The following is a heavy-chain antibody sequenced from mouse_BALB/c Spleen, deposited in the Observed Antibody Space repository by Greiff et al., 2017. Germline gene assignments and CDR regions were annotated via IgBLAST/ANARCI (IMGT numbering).Heavy chain of an antibody. CDR2: IYPGDGDT. V-gene: IGHV1-87*01. CDR1: GYTFTSYW. D-gene: IGHD2-10*02. Sequence: VQLQQSGAELARPGASVKLSCKASGYTFTSYWMQWVKQRPGQGLEWIGAIYPGDGDTRYTQKFKGKATLTADKSSSTAYMQLSSLASEDSAVYYCARDTPGLGSYWGQGTTLTVSS. J-gene: IGHJ2*01. CDR3: ARDTPGLGSY.